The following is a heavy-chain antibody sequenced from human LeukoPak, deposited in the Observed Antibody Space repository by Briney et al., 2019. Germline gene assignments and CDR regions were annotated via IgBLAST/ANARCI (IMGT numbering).Heavy chain of an antibody. J-gene: IGHJ4*02. D-gene: IGHD3-3*01. CDR3: AKEEYYDFWSGDDY. CDR1: GFTFRNYV. V-gene: IGHV3-23*01. Sequence: GGSLRLSCAASGFTFRNYVMSWVRQAPGKGLEWVSTISGGGGSTYYADSVKGRFTISRDNSKNTLYLQMNSLRAEDTAVYYCAKEEYYDFWSGDDYWGQGTLVTVSS. CDR2: ISGGGGST.